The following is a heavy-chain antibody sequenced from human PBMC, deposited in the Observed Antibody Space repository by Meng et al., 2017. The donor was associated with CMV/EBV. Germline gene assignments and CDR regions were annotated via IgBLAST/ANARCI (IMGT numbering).Heavy chain of an antibody. V-gene: IGHV3-9*01. CDR1: GFTFDAYA. CDR3: AKDIPTRAAAGTISTDLGYYGMDV. J-gene: IGHJ6*02. Sequence: GGSLRLSCAASGFTFDAYAMHWVRQAPGKGLEWVSGISWNSGSIGYADSGKGRFTISRDNAKNSLYLQMNSLRAEDTALYYCAKDIPTRAAAGTISTDLGYYGMDVWGQGTTVTVSS. D-gene: IGHD6-13*01. CDR2: ISWNSGSI.